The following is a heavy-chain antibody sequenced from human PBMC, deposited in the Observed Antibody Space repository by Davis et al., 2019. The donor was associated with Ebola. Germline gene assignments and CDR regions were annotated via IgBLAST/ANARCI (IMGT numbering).Heavy chain of an antibody. D-gene: IGHD3-16*01. V-gene: IGHV1-3*01. CDR1: GYTFTSYA. CDR2: INAGNGNT. CDR3: ARLRGPSWYFDL. Sequence: ASVKVSCKASGYTFTSYAMHWVRQAPGQRLEWMGWINAGNGNTKYSQKIQGRVTITRDTSASTAYMELSSLRSEDTAVYYCARLRGPSWYFDLWGRGTLVTVSS. J-gene: IGHJ2*01.